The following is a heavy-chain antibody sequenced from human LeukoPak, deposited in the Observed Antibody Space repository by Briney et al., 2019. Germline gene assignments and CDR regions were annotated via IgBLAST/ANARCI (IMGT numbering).Heavy chain of an antibody. CDR2: ISGGGGST. Sequence: GGSLRLSCAATGFTFSSYALSWVRQAPGKGLKWVSGISGGGGSTYYADSVKGRFIISRDNSKKTLYLQMNSLRAEDTAIYYCAKGDGSGSYGYFDFWGQGTLVTVSS. J-gene: IGHJ4*02. CDR1: GFTFSSYA. V-gene: IGHV3-23*01. CDR3: AKGDGSGSYGYFDF. D-gene: IGHD3-10*01.